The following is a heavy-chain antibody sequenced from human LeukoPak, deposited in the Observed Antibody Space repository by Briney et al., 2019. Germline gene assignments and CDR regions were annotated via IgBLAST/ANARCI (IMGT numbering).Heavy chain of an antibody. V-gene: IGHV3-23*01. J-gene: IGHJ4*02. CDR2: ISGSGGST. Sequence: PGGSLRLSCAASGFTFSSYAMSWVRQAPGKGLEWVSAISGSGGSTYYADSVKGRFTISRDNSKNTLYLQMNSLRAEDTAVYYCAKDRVLRFLEWLFDYWGQGTLVTVSS. CDR3: AKDRVLRFLEWLFDY. CDR1: GFTFSSYA. D-gene: IGHD3-3*01.